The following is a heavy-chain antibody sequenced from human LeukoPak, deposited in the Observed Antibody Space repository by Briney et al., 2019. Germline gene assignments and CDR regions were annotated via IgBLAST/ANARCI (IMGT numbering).Heavy chain of an antibody. D-gene: IGHD3-9*01. Sequence: GGSLRLSCAASGFTFSSYSMNWVRQAPGKGLEWVSSISSSSSYIYYADSVKGRFTISRDNAKNSLYLQINSLRAEDTAVYYCARGVDILTVYFDYWGQGTLVTVSS. CDR2: ISSSSSYI. CDR3: ARGVDILTVYFDY. CDR1: GFTFSSYS. J-gene: IGHJ4*02. V-gene: IGHV3-21*01.